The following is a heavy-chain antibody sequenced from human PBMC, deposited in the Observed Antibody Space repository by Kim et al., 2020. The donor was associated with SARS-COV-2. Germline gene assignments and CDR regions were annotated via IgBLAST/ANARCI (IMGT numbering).Heavy chain of an antibody. CDR2: INHSGST. V-gene: IGHV4-34*01. CDR3: ARAAWIADSN. D-gene: IGHD6-13*01. CDR1: GGSFSGYY. J-gene: IGHJ4*02. Sequence: SETLSLTCAVYGGSFSGYYWSWIRQPPGKGLEWIGEINHSGSTNYNPSLKSRVTISVDTSKNQFSLKLSSVTAADTAVYYCARAAWIADSNWGQGTLVTV.